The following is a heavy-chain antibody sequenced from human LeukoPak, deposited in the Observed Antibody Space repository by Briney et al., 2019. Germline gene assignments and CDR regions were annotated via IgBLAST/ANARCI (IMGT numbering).Heavy chain of an antibody. Sequence: GASPRLSCAASGFTFSSYAMSWVRQAPGKGLEWVSAISGSGGSTYYADSVKGRFTISRDNSKNTLYLQMNSLRAEDTAVYYCAKARIYSGYDYALFDYWGQGTLVTVSS. J-gene: IGHJ4*02. D-gene: IGHD5-12*01. CDR1: GFTFSSYA. V-gene: IGHV3-23*01. CDR3: AKARIYSGYDYALFDY. CDR2: ISGSGGST.